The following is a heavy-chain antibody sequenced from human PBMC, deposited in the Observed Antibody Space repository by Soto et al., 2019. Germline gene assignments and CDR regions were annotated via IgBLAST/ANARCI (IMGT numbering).Heavy chain of an antibody. CDR2: TSPKTGGA. Sequence: ASVKVSCKTSGYTFTAYYMHWLRQAPGHGLEWLGWTSPKTGGAKYSHTFQGRVSMTRNTSISTAYMELTGMSTDDTAVYYCARSSGSYSKWLYSWVQGTLVTVSS. J-gene: IGHJ5*01. D-gene: IGHD3-10*01. CDR1: GYTFTAYY. CDR3: ARSSGSYSKWLYS. V-gene: IGHV1-2*02.